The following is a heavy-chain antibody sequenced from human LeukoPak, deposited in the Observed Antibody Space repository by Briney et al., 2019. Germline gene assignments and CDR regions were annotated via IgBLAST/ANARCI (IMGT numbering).Heavy chain of an antibody. CDR2: ISGSGGST. V-gene: IGHV3-23*01. CDR3: VKSGSSRMDV. Sequence: LAGGSLTLSCAASAFTFSSYGMSWVRQAPGKGLEWVSAISGSGGSTYYADSVKGRFTTSRDNSKNTLYLQMNSLRAEDTAVYYCVKSGSSRMDVWGKGTTVTISS. J-gene: IGHJ6*04. D-gene: IGHD6-19*01. CDR1: AFTFSSYG.